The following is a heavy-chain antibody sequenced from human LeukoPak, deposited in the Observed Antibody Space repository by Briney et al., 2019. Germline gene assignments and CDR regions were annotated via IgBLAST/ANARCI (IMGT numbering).Heavy chain of an antibody. Sequence: SETLSLTCAVSGGSISSTNWWSWVRQPPGKGLEWIGKIYHSGSTNYSPSLKSRVTISVDKSKNQFSLKLSSVTAADTAVYYCVRGYSYGHFDYWGQGTLVTVSS. J-gene: IGHJ4*02. CDR1: GGSISSTNW. V-gene: IGHV4-4*02. D-gene: IGHD5-18*01. CDR3: VRGYSYGHFDY. CDR2: IYHSGST.